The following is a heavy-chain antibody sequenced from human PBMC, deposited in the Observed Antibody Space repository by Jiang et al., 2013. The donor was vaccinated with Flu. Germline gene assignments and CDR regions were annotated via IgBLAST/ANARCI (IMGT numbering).Heavy chain of an antibody. Sequence: LLESGGILVQPGGSLRLSCAASGFTFSTYAMSWVRRAPGKGLEWVSAISGSGGSTYYADSVKGRFTISRDNSKNTLYLQMNSLRAEDTAVYYCAKQVWNDVLGYFDYWGQGTLVTVSS. D-gene: IGHD1-1*01. CDR1: GFTFSTYA. J-gene: IGHJ4*02. V-gene: IGHV3-23*01. CDR2: ISGSGGST. CDR3: AKQVWNDVLGYFDY.